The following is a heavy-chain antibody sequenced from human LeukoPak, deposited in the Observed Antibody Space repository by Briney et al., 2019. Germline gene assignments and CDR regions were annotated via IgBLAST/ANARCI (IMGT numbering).Heavy chain of an antibody. Sequence: GGSLRLSCAASGFTFRDYAMSWVRQAPGKGLEWVSVISGTGDTTHYADSVKGRLTISRDNSQNTVFLQMNSLRAEDTAVYYCATDYYDRSGDYTDDYWGQGSLVTVSS. CDR3: ATDYYDRSGDYTDDY. J-gene: IGHJ4*02. V-gene: IGHV3-23*01. CDR2: ISGTGDTT. CDR1: GFTFRDYA. D-gene: IGHD3-22*01.